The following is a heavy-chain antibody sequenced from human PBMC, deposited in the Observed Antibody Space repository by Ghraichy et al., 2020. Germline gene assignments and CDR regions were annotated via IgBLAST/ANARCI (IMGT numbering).Heavy chain of an antibody. V-gene: IGHV3-23*01. CDR2: ISNSGGNI. D-gene: IGHD1-26*01. J-gene: IGHJ4*02. CDR1: GFTFSSYA. Sequence: GGSLRLSCATSGFTFSSYAMSWVRQAPGKGPEWVSSISNSGGNIYYADSVKGRFTISRDNSKNMLYLQMNSLRAEDTAVYYCAKRPEVGSTSGHFDYWGQGTLVTVSS. CDR3: AKRPEVGSTSGHFDY.